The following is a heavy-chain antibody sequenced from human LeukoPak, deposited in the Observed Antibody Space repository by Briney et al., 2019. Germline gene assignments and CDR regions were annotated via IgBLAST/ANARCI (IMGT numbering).Heavy chain of an antibody. CDR3: ARDREGEIGSGWYGDAFDI. CDR2: INHSGST. V-gene: IGHV4-34*01. D-gene: IGHD6-19*01. Sequence: SETLSLTCAVYGGSFSGYYWSWIRQSPGKGLEWIGEINHSGSTNYNPSLKSRVTISVDRSKNQFSLKLSSVTAADTAVYYCARDREGEIGSGWYGDAFDIWGQGTMVTVSS. J-gene: IGHJ3*02. CDR1: GGSFSGYY.